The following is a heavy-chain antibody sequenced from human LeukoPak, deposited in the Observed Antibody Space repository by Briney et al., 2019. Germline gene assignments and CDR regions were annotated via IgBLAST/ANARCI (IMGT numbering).Heavy chain of an antibody. CDR2: ISGSGSST. CDR1: GFTFSNYA. CDR3: AKVELPGYYDSSGPPIDY. J-gene: IGHJ4*02. V-gene: IGHV3-23*01. Sequence: PGGSLRLSCAASGFTFSNYAMSWVRQAPGKGLEWVSAISGSGSSTYYADSVKGRFTISRDNSKNTLYLQMNSLRAEDTAVYYCAKVELPGYYDSSGPPIDYWGQGTLVTVSS. D-gene: IGHD3-22*01.